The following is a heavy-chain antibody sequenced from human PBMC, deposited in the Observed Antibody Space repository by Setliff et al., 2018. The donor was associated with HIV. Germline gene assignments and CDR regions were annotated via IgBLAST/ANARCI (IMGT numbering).Heavy chain of an antibody. CDR3: ARGKQMSRRSDAFDI. CDR1: GYRFSNHF. J-gene: IGHJ3*02. CDR2: IDPTDGST. V-gene: IGHV1-46*01. Sequence: ASLKVSCKSSGYRFSNHFIHWVRQAPGQGLDWMEVIDPTDGSTSFTQKFQGRVTVTRDTSTSTVYMELSGLKSEDTAMYYCARGKQMSRRSDAFDIWGQGTKVTVSS. D-gene: IGHD6-6*01.